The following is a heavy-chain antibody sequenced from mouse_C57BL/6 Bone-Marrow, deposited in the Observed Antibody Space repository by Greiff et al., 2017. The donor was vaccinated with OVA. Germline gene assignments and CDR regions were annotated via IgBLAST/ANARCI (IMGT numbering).Heavy chain of an antibody. CDR1: GISITTGNYR. V-gene: IGHV3-5*01. J-gene: IGHJ1*03. D-gene: IGHD1-1*01. CDR2: IYYSGTI. CDR3: ARFTTVVATDWYFDV. Sequence: DVKLQESGPGLVKPSQTVFLTCTVTGISITTGNYRWSWIRQFPGNKLEWIGYIYYSGTITYNPSLTSRTTITRDTPKNQFFLEMNSLTAEDTATYYCARFTTVVATDWYFDVWGTGTTVTVSS.